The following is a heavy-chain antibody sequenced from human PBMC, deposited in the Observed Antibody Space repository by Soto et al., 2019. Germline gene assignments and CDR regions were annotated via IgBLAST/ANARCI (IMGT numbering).Heavy chain of an antibody. Sequence: GGSLRLSCAASGFTFSSYAMSWVRQAPGKGLEWVSAISGSGGSTYYADSVKGRFTISRDNSKNTLYLQMNSLRAEDTAVYYCAKDLYYYGSEYYYYGMDVWGQGTTVTVSS. CDR1: GFTFSSYA. CDR2: ISGSGGST. CDR3: AKDLYYYGSEYYYYGMDV. D-gene: IGHD3-10*01. J-gene: IGHJ6*02. V-gene: IGHV3-23*01.